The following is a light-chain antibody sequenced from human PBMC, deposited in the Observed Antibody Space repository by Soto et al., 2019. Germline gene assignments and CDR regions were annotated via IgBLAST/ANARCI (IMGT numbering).Light chain of an antibody. CDR1: SSDVGAYDY. Sequence: QSALTQPASVSGSPGQSITISCTGTSSDVGAYDYVTWYQQHPGKAPKLMIYDVSNRPSGVSSRFSGSKSGNTASLTISGLQAEDEADYYCCSYTSSSTLYVFGSGTKVTVL. CDR2: DVS. CDR3: CSYTSSSTLYV. V-gene: IGLV2-14*03. J-gene: IGLJ1*01.